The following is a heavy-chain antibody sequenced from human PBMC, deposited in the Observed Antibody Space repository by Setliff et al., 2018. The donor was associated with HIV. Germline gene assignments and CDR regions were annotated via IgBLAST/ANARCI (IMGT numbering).Heavy chain of an antibody. CDR2: IFHDGSNK. V-gene: IGHV3-33*06. Sequence: GESLKISCAASGFSFSSYAMHWVRQTPGKGLEWVAIIFHDGSNKYYADSVKGRFTISRDNSKNTLYLQMNSLGAEDTAVYYCAKADTSGWYPHFQFWGQGTLVTSPQ. CDR3: AKADTSGWYPHFQF. CDR1: GFSFSSYA. D-gene: IGHD6-19*01. J-gene: IGHJ4*02.